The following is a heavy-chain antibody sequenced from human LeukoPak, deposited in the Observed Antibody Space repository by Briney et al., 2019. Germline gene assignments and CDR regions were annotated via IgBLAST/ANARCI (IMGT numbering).Heavy chain of an antibody. D-gene: IGHD6-13*01. V-gene: IGHV3-30*02. CDR1: GFTFSSYG. CDR2: IRYDGSNK. Sequence: TGGSLRLSCAASGFTFSSYGMHWVRQAPGKGLVWVAFIRYDGSNKYYADSVKGRFTISRDNSKNTLYLQMNSLRAEDTAVYYCARGTSISSHPPCDYWGQGTLVTVSS. J-gene: IGHJ4*02. CDR3: ARGTSISSHPPCDY.